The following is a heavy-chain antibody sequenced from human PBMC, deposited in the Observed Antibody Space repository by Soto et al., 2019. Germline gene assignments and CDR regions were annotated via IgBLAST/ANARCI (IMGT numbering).Heavy chain of an antibody. Sequence: GGSLRLSCAASGFTFSDYYMSWIRQAPGKGLEWVSYISSSGSTIYYADSVKGRSTISRDNAKNSLYLQMNSLRAEDTAVYYCARESPYCGGDCYPNAFDIWGQGTMVTV. V-gene: IGHV3-11*01. CDR2: ISSSGSTI. CDR3: ARESPYCGGDCYPNAFDI. D-gene: IGHD2-21*02. CDR1: GFTFSDYY. J-gene: IGHJ3*02.